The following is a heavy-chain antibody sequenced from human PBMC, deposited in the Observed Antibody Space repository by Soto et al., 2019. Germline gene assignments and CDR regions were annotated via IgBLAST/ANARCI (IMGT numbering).Heavy chain of an antibody. V-gene: IGHV1-18*01. D-gene: IGHD1-26*01. CDR3: ARDRGGATKAEREGGWFGP. CDR2: ISAYNGNT. CDR1: GYTFTSYG. Sequence: QVQLVQSGAEVKKPGASVKVSCKASGYTFTSYGISWVRQAPGQGLEWMGWISAYNGNTNYAQKLQGRVTMTTDTYTRTAYKELRSLRSDGTAVYYCARDRGGATKAEREGGWFGPWGQGTLVTVSS. J-gene: IGHJ5*02.